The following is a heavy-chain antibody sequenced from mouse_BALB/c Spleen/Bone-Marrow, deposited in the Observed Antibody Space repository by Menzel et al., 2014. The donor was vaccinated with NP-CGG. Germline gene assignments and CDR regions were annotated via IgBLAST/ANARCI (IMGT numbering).Heavy chain of an antibody. V-gene: IGHV10-1*02. CDR2: IRSKSNNYAT. CDR1: GFTFNTYA. Sequence: EVQGVESGGGLVQPKGSLKLSCAASGFTFNTYAMNWVRQAPEKVLEWVARIRSKSNNYATYYADSVKDRFTISRDDSQSMLYLQMNNLKTEDTAMYYCVRLEAYWGQGTLVTVSA. J-gene: IGHJ3*01. CDR3: VRLEAY.